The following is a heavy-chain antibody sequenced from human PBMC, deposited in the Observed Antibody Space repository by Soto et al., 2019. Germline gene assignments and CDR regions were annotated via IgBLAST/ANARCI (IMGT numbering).Heavy chain of an antibody. CDR3: ARDDVRGDGGRCPAIPLDV. V-gene: IGHV3-23*01. J-gene: IGHJ6*04. D-gene: IGHD2-15*01. CDR1: GFTFSSYA. Sequence: AGGSLRLSCAASGFTFSSYAMSRVRQAPGKGLEWVSAISGSGGSTYYADSVKGRFTISRDTSKNTLYLQMNSLRVEDTAVYYCARDDVRGDGGRCPAIPLDVWGKGTTVTLSS. CDR2: ISGSGGST.